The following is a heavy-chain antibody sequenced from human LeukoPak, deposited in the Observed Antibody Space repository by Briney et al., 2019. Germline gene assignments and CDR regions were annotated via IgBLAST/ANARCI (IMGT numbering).Heavy chain of an antibody. CDR2: FDPEDGET. CDR1: GYTLTELS. J-gene: IGHJ4*02. CDR3: ARDLGGDYSNYGPFDD. V-gene: IGHV1-24*01. Sequence: ASVKVSCNVSGYTLTELSMHWVRQAPGKGLEWMGGFDPEDGETIYAQKFQGRVTMTEDTSTDTAYMELSSLRSEDTAVYYCARDLGGDYSNYGPFDDWGQGTLVTVSS. D-gene: IGHD4-11*01.